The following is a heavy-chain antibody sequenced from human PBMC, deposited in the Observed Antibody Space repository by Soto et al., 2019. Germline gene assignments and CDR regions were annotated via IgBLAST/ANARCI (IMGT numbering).Heavy chain of an antibody. V-gene: IGHV3-15*01. CDR1: GFSFSSAW. Sequence: PGGSLRLSCAASGFSFSSAWMNWVRQAPGKGLEWVGRIRSKGAGGATEYAAPVKGRFTISRDDSEDTVFLQMISLKTEDTGVYYCTTVGSAWYVAYWGQGTVVTVSS. D-gene: IGHD6-19*01. J-gene: IGHJ4*02. CDR2: IRSKGAGGAT. CDR3: TTVGSAWYVAY.